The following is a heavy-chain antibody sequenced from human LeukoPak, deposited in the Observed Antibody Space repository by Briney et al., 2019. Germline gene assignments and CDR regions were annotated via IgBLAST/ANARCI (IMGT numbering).Heavy chain of an antibody. CDR3: AVLTTVTPDAFDI. Sequence: GGSLRLSCAASGFTFSSYWMHWVRQAPGKGLVWVSRINSDGSSTSYANSVKGRFTISRDNAKNTLYLQMNSLRAEDTVVYYCAVLTTVTPDAFDIWGQGTMVTVSS. V-gene: IGHV3-74*01. CDR1: GFTFSSYW. D-gene: IGHD4-17*01. J-gene: IGHJ3*02. CDR2: INSDGSST.